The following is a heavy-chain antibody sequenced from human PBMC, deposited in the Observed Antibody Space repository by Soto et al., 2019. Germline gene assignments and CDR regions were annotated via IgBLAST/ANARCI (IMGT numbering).Heavy chain of an antibody. CDR1: GYTFTSYW. D-gene: IGHD6-13*01. CDR2: IYPGDSNT. CDR3: ARYAGYTISWYYFDY. J-gene: IGHJ4*02. Sequence: GESLKISCKGSGYTFTSYWIGWVRQMPGKGLEWMGIIYPGDSNTRYSPSFQGQVTISADKSISTAYLQWSSLKSSDTAVYYCARYAGYTISWYYFDYWGQGTLVTVSS. V-gene: IGHV5-51*01.